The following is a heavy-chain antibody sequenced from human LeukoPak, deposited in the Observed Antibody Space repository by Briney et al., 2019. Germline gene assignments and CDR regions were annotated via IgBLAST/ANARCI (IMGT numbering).Heavy chain of an antibody. J-gene: IGHJ3*02. CDR1: GFTFDDYA. CDR3: AKAYSGSYYGEYAFDI. V-gene: IGHV3-9*01. CDR2: ISWNSGSI. Sequence: SLRLSCAASGFTFDDYAMHWVRQAPGKGLEWVSGISWNSGSIGYADSVKGRFTISRDNAKNSLYLQMNSLRAEDTALYYCAKAYSGSYYGEYAFDIWGQGTMVTVSS. D-gene: IGHD1-26*01.